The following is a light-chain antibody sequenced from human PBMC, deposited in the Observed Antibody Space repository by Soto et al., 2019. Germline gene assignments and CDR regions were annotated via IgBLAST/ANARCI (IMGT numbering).Light chain of an antibody. CDR1: QSISTY. CDR3: QQSYTTPLT. J-gene: IGKJ4*01. CDR2: AAS. V-gene: IGKV1-39*01. Sequence: DIQMTQSPYPLSASVGDTVTITCRASQSISTYLNWYQQKPGKAPELLIYAASSLQSGVPLRFTGSGSGTDFTLTIISLQPEDFATYYCQQSYTTPLTFGGGTKVEIK.